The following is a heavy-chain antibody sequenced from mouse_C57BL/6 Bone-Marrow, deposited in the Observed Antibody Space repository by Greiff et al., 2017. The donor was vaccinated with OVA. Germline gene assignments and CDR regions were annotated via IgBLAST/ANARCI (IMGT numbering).Heavy chain of an antibody. CDR3: AKKQEASYGNSDYAMDY. Sequence: QVQLQQSGPGLVQPSQSLSITCTVSGFSLTSYGVHWVRQSPGKGLEWLGVIWRGGSTDYNAAFMSRLSITKDNSKSQVFFKMNSLQADDTAIYYCAKKQEASYGNSDYAMDYWGQGTSVTVSS. V-gene: IGHV2-5*01. CDR2: IWRGGST. J-gene: IGHJ4*01. CDR1: GFSLTSYG. D-gene: IGHD2-10*01.